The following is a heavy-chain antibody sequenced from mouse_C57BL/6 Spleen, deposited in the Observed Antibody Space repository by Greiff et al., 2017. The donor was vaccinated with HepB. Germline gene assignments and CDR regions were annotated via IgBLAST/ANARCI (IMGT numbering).Heavy chain of an antibody. D-gene: IGHD4-1*01. Sequence: DVHLVESGGGLVQPGGSLKLSCAASGFTFSDYGMAWVRQAPRKGPEWVAFISNLAYSIYYADTVTGRITISRENAKNTLYLELSSLRSEDTAMYYCARQGDWEGYFDYWGQGTTLTVSS. J-gene: IGHJ2*01. CDR1: GFTFSDYG. CDR2: ISNLAYSI. CDR3: ARQGDWEGYFDY. V-gene: IGHV5-15*01.